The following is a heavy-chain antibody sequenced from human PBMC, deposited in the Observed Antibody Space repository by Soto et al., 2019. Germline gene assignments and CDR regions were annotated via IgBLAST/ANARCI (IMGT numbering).Heavy chain of an antibody. CDR2: IYPGDSDT. CDR3: ARQSFTGYPHTAAKYYYYGMDV. D-gene: IGHD2-2*01. Sequence: GESLKISCXGSGYSFTSYWIGWVRQMPGKGLEWMGIIYPGDSDTRYSPSFQGQVTISADKSISTAYLQWSSLKASDTAMYYCARQSFTGYPHTAAKYYYYGMDVWGQGTTVTVSS. V-gene: IGHV5-51*01. J-gene: IGHJ6*02. CDR1: GYSFTSYW.